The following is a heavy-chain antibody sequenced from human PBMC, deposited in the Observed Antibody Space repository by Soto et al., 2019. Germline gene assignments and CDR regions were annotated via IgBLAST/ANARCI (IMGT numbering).Heavy chain of an antibody. J-gene: IGHJ4*02. CDR1: GYTFTSYN. Sequence: ASVKVSCKASGYTFTSYNINWERQVPGQGLEWVAGSTSNSGNSDHGQKFQGRLTVTRDTSISTAYMELSSLRSDDTVAYYRVLLGVFGHSGEGTRGTV. V-gene: IGHV1-8*03. CDR2: STSNSGNS. D-gene: IGHD3-3*01. CDR3: VLLGVFGH.